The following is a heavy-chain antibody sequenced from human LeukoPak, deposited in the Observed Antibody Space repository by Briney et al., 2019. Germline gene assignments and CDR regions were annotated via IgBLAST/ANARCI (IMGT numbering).Heavy chain of an antibody. CDR1: GGSISSHC. CDR2: IYNSGST. V-gene: IGHV4-59*11. CDR3: ARGLQH. Sequence: SETLSLTCTVSGGSISSHCWSWIRQPPGKGLEWIGDIYNSGSTNYNPSLKSRVTISVDTSKNQFSLKLSSVTAADTAVYYCARGLQHWGQGTLVTVSS. J-gene: IGHJ1*01.